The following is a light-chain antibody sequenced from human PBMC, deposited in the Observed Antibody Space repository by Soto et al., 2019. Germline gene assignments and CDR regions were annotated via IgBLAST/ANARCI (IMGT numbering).Light chain of an antibody. CDR1: QSVSSD. J-gene: IGKJ5*01. CDR2: GAS. V-gene: IGKV3-15*01. Sequence: ETLMTQSPATLSVSPGESVTLSCRASQSVSSDLAWYQQKPRQAPSLLIYGASNRATDIPARFSGSGSGTEFTPTISSLQSEDFAVYYCQQRNNWPPVTVGPGTRVEIK. CDR3: QQRNNWPPVT.